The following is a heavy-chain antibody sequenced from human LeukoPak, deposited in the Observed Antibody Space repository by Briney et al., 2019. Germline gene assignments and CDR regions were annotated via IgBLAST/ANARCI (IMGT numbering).Heavy chain of an antibody. CDR3: ARDRGSNYGGAFDY. J-gene: IGHJ4*02. D-gene: IGHD4-11*01. CDR2: ISSNGGST. CDR1: GFTFSSYA. V-gene: IGHV3-64*01. Sequence: GGSLRLSCAASGFTFSSYAMHWVRQAPGKGLEYVSAISSNGGSTYYANSVKVRFTISRDNSKNTLYLQMGSLRAEDMAVYYCARDRGSNYGGAFDYWGQGTLVTVSS.